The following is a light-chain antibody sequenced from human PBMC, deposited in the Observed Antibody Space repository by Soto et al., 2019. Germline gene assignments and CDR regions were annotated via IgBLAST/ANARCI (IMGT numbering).Light chain of an antibody. V-gene: IGKV1-13*02. Sequence: AIQFTQSPSYLSASVGDRVTITCRASQGISSALAWYQQKPGKAPKLLIYDASSLESGVPSRFSGSGSGTDFTLTISSLQPEDFATYYCQQSYSTPTWTFGHGTKVDIK. CDR1: QGISSA. CDR3: QQSYSTPTWT. CDR2: DAS. J-gene: IGKJ1*01.